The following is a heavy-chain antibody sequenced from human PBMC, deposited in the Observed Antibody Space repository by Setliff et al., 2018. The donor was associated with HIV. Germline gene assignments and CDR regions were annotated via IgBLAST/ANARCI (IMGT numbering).Heavy chain of an antibody. D-gene: IGHD2-15*01. J-gene: IGHJ4*02. CDR3: ARMAGSYTSSWYLDS. V-gene: IGHV2-70*11. CDR2: IDWEDDK. Sequence: SGPTLVNPTQTLTLTCTFSGFSLRTIGMCVSWIRQPPVKALEWLARIDWEDDKYSSTSRKTRLTVTKYTPKNQVVLTMTNMDPVDTATYYCARMAGSYTSSWYLDSWGQGTPVTVSS. CDR1: GFSLRTIGMC.